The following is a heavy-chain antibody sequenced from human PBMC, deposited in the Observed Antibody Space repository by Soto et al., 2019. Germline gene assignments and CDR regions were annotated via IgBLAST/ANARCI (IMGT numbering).Heavy chain of an antibody. CDR1: GGSCSNYG. CDR3: ARGDATKIVVTTYSAMDV. CDR2: SIPVFGTP. D-gene: IGHD3-22*01. Sequence: QGQLVQSGAEVKKPGSSVKVSCKASGGSCSNYGISVVRQAPGQGLAGMGASIPVFGTPNYAQKFQDRVTIPADASTTTVYMDVRSLTSEDTAVYYCARGDATKIVVTTYSAMDVWCQGTTVTVSS. J-gene: IGHJ6*02. V-gene: IGHV1-69*12.